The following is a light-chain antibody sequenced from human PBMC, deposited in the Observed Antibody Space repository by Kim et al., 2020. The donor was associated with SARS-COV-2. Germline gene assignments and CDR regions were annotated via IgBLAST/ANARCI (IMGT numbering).Light chain of an antibody. J-gene: IGKJ5*01. CDR1: QSISSY. CDR3: QQSYSTPFS. Sequence: SSVGDRVTITCPTSQSISSYLNWSQPKPGKAPKLLIYAASSLESGVPSRFSGSGSGTDFTLTISSLQPEDFATYYCQQSYSTPFSFGQGTRLEIK. V-gene: IGKV1-39*01. CDR2: AAS.